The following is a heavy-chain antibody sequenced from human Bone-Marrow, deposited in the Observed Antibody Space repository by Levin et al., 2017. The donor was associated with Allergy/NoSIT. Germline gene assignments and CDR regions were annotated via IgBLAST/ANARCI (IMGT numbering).Heavy chain of an antibody. J-gene: IGHJ4*02. Sequence: VASVKVSCAASGFSVSRYWMHWVRQAPGKGLAWVSRINEDGSTINYADSVEGRFTISRDGAKNTLYLQMNSLRVEDTAVYYCTRDTFGVDDYWGQGTMVTVSS. CDR1: GFSVSRYW. CDR2: INEDGSTI. CDR3: TRDTFGVDDY. V-gene: IGHV3-74*01. D-gene: IGHD3-3*01.